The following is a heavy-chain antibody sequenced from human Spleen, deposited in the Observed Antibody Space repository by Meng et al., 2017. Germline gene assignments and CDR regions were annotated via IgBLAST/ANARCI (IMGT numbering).Heavy chain of an antibody. CDR1: GWSFSDSY. V-gene: IGHV4-34*01. D-gene: IGHD4-11*01. J-gene: IGHJ4*02. Sequence: QVQLRQRGAGPLKPSATLSLTCVVSGWSFSDSYRSWIRQPPGKGLEWIGEINHSGSTNYNPSLESRATISVDTSQNNLSLKLSSVTAADSAVYYCARGPTTMAHDFDYWGQGTLVTVSS. CDR2: INHSGST. CDR3: ARGPTTMAHDFDY.